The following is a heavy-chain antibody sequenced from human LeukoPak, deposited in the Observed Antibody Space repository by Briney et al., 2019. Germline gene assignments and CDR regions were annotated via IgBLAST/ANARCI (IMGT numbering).Heavy chain of an antibody. J-gene: IGHJ4*02. D-gene: IGHD3-16*01. CDR3: AKEPPHVSWLFDC. CDR1: GLTFSSYT. CDR2: ITNSGGTT. V-gene: IGHV3-23*01. Sequence: GGSLRLSCAASGLTFSSYTMSWVRQAPGKGLEWVSAITNSGGTTYYADSVKGRFTISRDNSKNTLYLQMNSLRAEDTAVYYCAKEPPHVSWLFDCWGQGTLVTVSS.